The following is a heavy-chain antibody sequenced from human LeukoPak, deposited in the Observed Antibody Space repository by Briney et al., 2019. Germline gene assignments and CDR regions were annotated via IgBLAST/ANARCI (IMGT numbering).Heavy chain of an antibody. CDR2: IYYGGST. D-gene: IGHD3-3*01. CDR1: GGSISSSSYY. J-gene: IGHJ5*02. CDR3: ARGGTIFGVVIIGRYNWFDP. Sequence: SETLSLTCTVSGGSISSSSYYWGWIREPPGKGLEWIGSIYYGGSTYYNPSLKSRVTISVDTSKNQFSLKLSSVTAADTAVYYCARGGTIFGVVIIGRYNWFDPWGQGTLVTVSS. V-gene: IGHV4-39*07.